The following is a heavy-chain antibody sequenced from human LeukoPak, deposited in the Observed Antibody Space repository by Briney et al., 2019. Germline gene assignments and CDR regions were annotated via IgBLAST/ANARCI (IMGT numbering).Heavy chain of an antibody. D-gene: IGHD6-13*01. Sequence: ASVKVSCKASGYTFTSYGISWVRQAPGQGLEWMGWISAYNGNTNYAQKLQGRVTMTTDTSTSTAYMELRSLRSDDTAVYYCATRVSSSWRGGIFHWGQGTLVTVSS. J-gene: IGHJ4*02. CDR2: ISAYNGNT. CDR3: ATRVSSSWRGGIFH. CDR1: GYTFTSYG. V-gene: IGHV1-18*01.